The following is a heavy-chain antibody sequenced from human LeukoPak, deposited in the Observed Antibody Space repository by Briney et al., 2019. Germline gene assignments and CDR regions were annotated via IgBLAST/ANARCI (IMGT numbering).Heavy chain of an antibody. Sequence: QSGGSLRLSCAASGFPFSSYAMSWVRQAPGKGLEWVSAISGSGGSTYYADSVKGRFTISRDNSKNTLYLQMNSLRAEDTAVYYCAKRRGYYGSGGGDYWGQGTLVTVSS. V-gene: IGHV3-23*01. J-gene: IGHJ4*02. CDR2: ISGSGGST. CDR1: GFPFSSYA. D-gene: IGHD3-10*01. CDR3: AKRRGYYGSGGGDY.